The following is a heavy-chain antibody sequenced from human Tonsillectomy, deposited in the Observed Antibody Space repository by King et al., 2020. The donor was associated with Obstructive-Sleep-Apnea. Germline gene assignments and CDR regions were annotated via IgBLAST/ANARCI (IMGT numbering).Heavy chain of an antibody. V-gene: IGHV3-23*04. J-gene: IGHJ4*02. Sequence: VQLVESGGGLEQPGGSLRLSCAASGFTFSSYAMSWVRQAPGKGLEWVSAISGSGGSTYYADSVKGRFTISRDNSKNTLYLQMNSLRAEDTAVYYCADSWKGRFTIPGDNSKTTRYLQMNSLRAEDTAVYYCATDYYGSGSYYRHWGQGTLVTVSS. CDR1: GFTFSSYA. CDR3: ADSWKGRFTIPGDNSKTTRYLQMNSLRAEDTAVYYCATDYYGSGSYYRH. CDR2: ISGSGGST. D-gene: IGHD3-10*01.